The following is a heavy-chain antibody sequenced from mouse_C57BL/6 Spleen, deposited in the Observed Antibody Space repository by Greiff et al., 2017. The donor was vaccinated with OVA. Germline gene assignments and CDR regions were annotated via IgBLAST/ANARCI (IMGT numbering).Heavy chain of an antibody. CDR3: ARNGYGSSYDFDY. CDR1: GFSLTSYG. J-gene: IGHJ2*01. Sequence: VQLQQSGPGLVQPSQSLSISCTVSGFSLTSYGVHWVRQSPGQGLEWLGVIWSGGSTAYNAAFISSLSISKDNSKSQVFLKMNSLQADDTAIYYCARNGYGSSYDFDYWGQGTTLTVSS. CDR2: IWSGGST. D-gene: IGHD1-1*01. V-gene: IGHV2-2*01.